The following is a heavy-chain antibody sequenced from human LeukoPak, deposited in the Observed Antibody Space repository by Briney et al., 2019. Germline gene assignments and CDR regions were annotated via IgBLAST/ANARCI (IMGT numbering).Heavy chain of an antibody. V-gene: IGHV3-21*01. CDR1: GFTLTSYS. D-gene: IGHD4-17*01. CDR3: ARGAPLTVTTGEVDC. Sequence: PGGSLRLSRAASGFTLTSYSMNWVRQAPGKGLEWVASISSSSSYIYYAASVKGRFTISRDNAKNSLYLQMNSLRAEDTAVYYCARGAPLTVTTGEVDCWGQGTLVTVSS. J-gene: IGHJ4*02. CDR2: ISSSSSYI.